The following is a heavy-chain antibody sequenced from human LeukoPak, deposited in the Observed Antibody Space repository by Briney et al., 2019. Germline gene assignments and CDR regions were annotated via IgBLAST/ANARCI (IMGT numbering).Heavy chain of an antibody. Sequence: SETLSLTCTVSGYSISSGYYWGWIRQPPGKGLEWIGSISHSGSTYYNPSLKSRVTISVDTSKNQFSLKLSSVTAADTAVYYCARDQTYSGSGIYTYFDYWGQGILVTVSS. CDR3: ARDQTYSGSGIYTYFDY. CDR1: GYSISSGYY. J-gene: IGHJ4*02. D-gene: IGHD3-10*01. CDR2: ISHSGST. V-gene: IGHV4-38-2*02.